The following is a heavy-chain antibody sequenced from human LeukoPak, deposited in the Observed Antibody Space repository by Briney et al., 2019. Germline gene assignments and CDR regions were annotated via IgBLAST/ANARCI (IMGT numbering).Heavy chain of an antibody. V-gene: IGHV4-59*01. CDR2: IYYSGST. CDR1: RGSLSSYY. CDR3: ARWVGAAYFYYYYMDV. Sequence: SETLSLTCTHSRGSLSSYYWSWLRQPPGNGLEGSGYIYYSGSTNYNPSLKSRVTISVGTSKHQFSLKLSSVTAADTAVYYCARWVGAAYFYYYYMDVWGKGTTVTVSS. J-gene: IGHJ6*03. D-gene: IGHD2-15*01.